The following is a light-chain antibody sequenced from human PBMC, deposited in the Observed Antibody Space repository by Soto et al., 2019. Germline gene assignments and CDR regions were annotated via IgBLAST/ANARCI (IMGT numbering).Light chain of an antibody. CDR3: QQYGRSPSCT. V-gene: IGKV3-20*01. CDR1: QSVSSSY. CDR2: GAS. Sequence: EIVLTQSPGTLSLSPGERATLSCRASQSVSSSYLAWYQQKPGQAPRLLIYGASGRATGIPDRFSGSGSGTDFTLTISRLEPEDFAVYYCQQYGRSPSCTFGPGTKVDIK. J-gene: IGKJ3*01.